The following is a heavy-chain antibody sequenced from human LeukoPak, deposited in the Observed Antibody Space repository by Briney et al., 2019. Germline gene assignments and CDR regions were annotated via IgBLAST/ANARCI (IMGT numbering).Heavy chain of an antibody. CDR3: TREAMVIGQSWYFDL. J-gene: IGHJ2*01. V-gene: IGHV4-59*01. CDR1: GGSISHYY. D-gene: IGHD4/OR15-4a*01. CDR2: VYYSGST. Sequence: SETLSLTCTVSGGSISHYYWSWIRQPPGKGLEWVGYVYYSGSTSYNPSLKSRVTISVDTSKNQFSLKLSSMTAADTAVYYCTREAMVIGQSWYFDLWGRGNLVTVSS.